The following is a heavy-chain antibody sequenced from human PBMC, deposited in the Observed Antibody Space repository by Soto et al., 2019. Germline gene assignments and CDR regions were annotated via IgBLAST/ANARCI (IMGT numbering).Heavy chain of an antibody. Sequence: PSETLSLTCTVSGVSISSGGYYWGWIRQHPGKGLEWIGNIYRSGRTYYNPSLKSRVIMSVDTSKNHFSLNLNSVTAADTAMYFCASVLGGVFEYYFDYWGHGTLVPVCS. CDR3: ASVLGGVFEYYFDY. CDR2: IYRSGRT. D-gene: IGHD2-8*01. V-gene: IGHV4-31*03. CDR1: GVSISSGGYY. J-gene: IGHJ4*01.